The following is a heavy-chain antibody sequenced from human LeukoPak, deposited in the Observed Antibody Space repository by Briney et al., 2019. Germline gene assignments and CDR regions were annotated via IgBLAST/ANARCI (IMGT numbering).Heavy chain of an antibody. J-gene: IGHJ3*02. CDR2: ITGSGGYT. CDR1: GFTFSSYA. Sequence: PGGSLRLSCAASGFTFSSYAMTWVRQAPGKGLEWVSAITGSGGYTYYADSVKGRFTISRDNSKNTLYLQMNSLRAEDTAVYYCAKCRWYQYDAFDIWGQGTMVTVSS. V-gene: IGHV3-23*01. D-gene: IGHD6-13*01. CDR3: AKCRWYQYDAFDI.